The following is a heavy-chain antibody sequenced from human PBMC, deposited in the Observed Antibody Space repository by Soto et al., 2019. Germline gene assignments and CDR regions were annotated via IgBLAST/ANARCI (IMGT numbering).Heavy chain of an antibody. D-gene: IGHD3-3*01. Sequence: PPEKLSLPSTVSGGLPSSDRYFWGRIRQPPGKGLEWIGSIYYSGSTYYNPSLKSRVTISVDTSKNQFSLKLSSVTAADTAVYYCARARNDFWSGYHNFDYWGQGTLVTVSS. V-gene: IGHV4-39*01. CDR2: IYYSGST. CDR1: GGLPSSDRYF. J-gene: IGHJ4*02. CDR3: ARARNDFWSGYHNFDY.